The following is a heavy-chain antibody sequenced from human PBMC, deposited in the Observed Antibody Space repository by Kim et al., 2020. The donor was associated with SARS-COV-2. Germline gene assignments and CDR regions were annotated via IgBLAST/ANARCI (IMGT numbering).Heavy chain of an antibody. V-gene: IGHV1-2*06. Sequence: ASVKVSCKASGYVFSGHHIYWVRQAPGQGLEWMGRINPNNGGTNYAQKFQGRVTITKDTSITTAYMEVTSLTSDDTAVSYCASGGGSGCNRWFDTWGQGTLVTVSS. J-gene: IGHJ5*02. CDR3: ASGGGSGCNRWFDT. D-gene: IGHD2-15*01. CDR2: INPNNGGT. CDR1: GYVFSGHH.